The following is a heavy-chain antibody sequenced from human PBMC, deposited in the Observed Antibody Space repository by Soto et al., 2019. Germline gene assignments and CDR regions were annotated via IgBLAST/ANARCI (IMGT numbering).Heavy chain of an antibody. CDR3: ARERGSHSLDY. CDR1: GFTFSSYW. Sequence: EVQLVESGGGLVQPGGSLRLSCVASGFTFSSYWMTWVRQAPGKGLEWVANIKQDGSEKSYVDSVKGRFTISRDNAKNSLYLQMNSLRAEDTAVYYCARERGSHSLDYWGQGTLVTVSS. D-gene: IGHD3-10*01. V-gene: IGHV3-7*01. CDR2: IKQDGSEK. J-gene: IGHJ4*02.